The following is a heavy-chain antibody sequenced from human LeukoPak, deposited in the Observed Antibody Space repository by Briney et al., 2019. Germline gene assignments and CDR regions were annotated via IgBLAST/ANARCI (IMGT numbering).Heavy chain of an antibody. Sequence: SETLSLTCTVSGGSISSYYWSWIRQPPGKGLEWIGYIYYSGSTNYNPSLKSRVTISLDTSKNQYSLKLSSVTAADTAVYYCARVGMRRDAFDIWGQGTMVTVSS. CDR1: GGSISSYY. CDR2: IYYSGST. J-gene: IGHJ3*02. D-gene: IGHD3-10*01. V-gene: IGHV4-59*01. CDR3: ARVGMRRDAFDI.